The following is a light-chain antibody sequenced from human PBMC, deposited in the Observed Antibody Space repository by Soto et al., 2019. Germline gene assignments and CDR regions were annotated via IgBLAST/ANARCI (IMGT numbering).Light chain of an antibody. CDR2: GNS. Sequence: QSVLTQPPSVSGAPGQRVTISCTGSSSNIGAGYDVHWYQQLPGTAPKLLIYGNSNRPSGVPDRFSGSKSGTSASLAITGLQAEDEADYHCQSYDSSLSRGVFGTGTKLTVL. CDR1: SSNIGAGYD. V-gene: IGLV1-40*01. J-gene: IGLJ1*01. CDR3: QSYDSSLSRGV.